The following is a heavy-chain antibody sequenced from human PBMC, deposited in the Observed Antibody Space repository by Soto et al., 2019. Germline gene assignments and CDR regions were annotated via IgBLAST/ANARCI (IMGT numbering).Heavy chain of an antibody. D-gene: IGHD2-8*01. CDR2: ISYDGSNK. CDR1: GFTFSSYA. Sequence: GGSLRLSCAASGFTFSSYAMHWVRQAPGKGLEWVAVISYDGSNKYYADSVKGRFTISRDNSKNTLYLQMNSLRAEDTAAYYCARGEDCTNGVCYTFTNGMDVWGQGTTVTVSS. V-gene: IGHV3-30-3*01. CDR3: ARGEDCTNGVCYTFTNGMDV. J-gene: IGHJ6*02.